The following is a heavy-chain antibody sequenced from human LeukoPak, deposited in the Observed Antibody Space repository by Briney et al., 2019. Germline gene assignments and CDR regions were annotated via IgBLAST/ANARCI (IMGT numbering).Heavy chain of an antibody. Sequence: GGSLRLSCAASEFTFSSYSMNWVRQAPGKGLEWVSSISSSSSYIYYADSVKGRFTISRDNVKNSLYLQMNSLRAEDTAVYYCARESPTVNFDYWGQGTLVTVSS. CDR1: EFTFSSYS. D-gene: IGHD4-11*01. V-gene: IGHV3-21*01. J-gene: IGHJ4*02. CDR3: ARESPTVNFDY. CDR2: ISSSSSYI.